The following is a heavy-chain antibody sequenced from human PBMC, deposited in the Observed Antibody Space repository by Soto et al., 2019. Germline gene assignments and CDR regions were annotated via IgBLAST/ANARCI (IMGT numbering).Heavy chain of an antibody. V-gene: IGHV2-5*02. J-gene: IGHJ3*02. CDR2: IYWDDDK. Sequence: QITLKESGPTLVKPTQTLTLTCTFSGFSLSTNGVGVGWIRQPPGKALEWLALIYWDDDKRYSPSLKSRLTITKDTSKNQVVLTMTNMDPVDTATYYCAHTAWDMITFGGVIHGAFDIWGQGTMVTVSS. CDR1: GFSLSTNGVG. CDR3: AHTAWDMITFGGVIHGAFDI. D-gene: IGHD3-16*02.